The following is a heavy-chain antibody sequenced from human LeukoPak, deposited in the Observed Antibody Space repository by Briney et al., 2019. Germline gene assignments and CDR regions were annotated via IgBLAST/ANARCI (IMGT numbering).Heavy chain of an antibody. D-gene: IGHD2-21*02. CDR2: INPNSGGT. CDR3: ARTDGIVVVTASVAVFDP. Sequence: ASVKVSCKASGYTFTGYYMHWVRQAPGQGLEWMGWINPNSGGTNYAQKFQGRVTMTRDTPISTAYMELSRLRSDDTAVYCCARTDGIVVVTASVAVFDPWGQGTLVTVSS. V-gene: IGHV1-2*02. J-gene: IGHJ5*02. CDR1: GYTFTGYY.